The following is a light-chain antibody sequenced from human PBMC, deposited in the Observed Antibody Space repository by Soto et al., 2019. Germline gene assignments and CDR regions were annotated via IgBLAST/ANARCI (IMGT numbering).Light chain of an antibody. V-gene: IGKV3-15*01. CDR3: QQYTDWPWGT. CDR2: GAS. J-gene: IGKJ4*01. Sequence: EIVMTQSPATLSLSPGETATLSCRASQSVHSNLAWFQQHPGQAPRLLIYGASSRATGIPVRFSGSGSGTEFNLTISSLQPEDFAVYYCQQYTDWPWGTFGGGTKVDIK. CDR1: QSVHSN.